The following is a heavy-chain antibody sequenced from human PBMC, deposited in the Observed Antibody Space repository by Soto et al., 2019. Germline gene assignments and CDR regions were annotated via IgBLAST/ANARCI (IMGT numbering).Heavy chain of an antibody. D-gene: IGHD3-10*01. CDR1: GFTFSSYG. CDR2: IWDDGSNK. Sequence: QVQLVESGGGVVQPGRSLRLSCAASGFTFSSYGMHWVRQAPGKGLEWVAVIWDDGSNKYYADSVKGRFTISRDNSKNTLYLQMNSLKAEDTAVYYCARDRVYGSGSYYGMDVWGQGTTVTVSS. J-gene: IGHJ6*02. V-gene: IGHV3-33*01. CDR3: ARDRVYGSGSYYGMDV.